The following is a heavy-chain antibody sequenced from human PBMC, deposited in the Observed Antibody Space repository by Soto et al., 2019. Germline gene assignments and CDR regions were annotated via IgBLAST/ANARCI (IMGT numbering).Heavy chain of an antibody. V-gene: IGHV1-18*01. J-gene: IGHJ4*02. CDR3: AREYCSNGVCYDPDY. D-gene: IGHD2-8*01. CDR2: ISTYNGNT. Sequence: QVQLVQSGAEVKKPGASVKVSCKASGYTFTTFGISWVRQAPGQGLEWMGWISTYNGNTNYAQNRQDRVTMTTDTSTTTAYMELRSLRSDDTAVYYCAREYCSNGVCYDPDYWGQGTLVTVSS. CDR1: GYTFTTFG.